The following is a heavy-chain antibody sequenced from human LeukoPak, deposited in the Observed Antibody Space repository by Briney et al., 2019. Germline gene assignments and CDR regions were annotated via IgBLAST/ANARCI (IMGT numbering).Heavy chain of an antibody. D-gene: IGHD1-26*01. CDR2: TYYRSARYN. CDR3: ARDQWELRDNAFDI. J-gene: IGHJ3*02. Sequence: SQTLSLTCAISGDSVSSNRAAWTWIRQSPSRGLEWLGRTYYRSARYNDYAVSVKSRITINPDTSKNQFSLQLNSVTPEDTAVYYCARDQWELRDNAFDIWGQGTMVTVSS. CDR1: GDSVSSNRAA. V-gene: IGHV6-1*01.